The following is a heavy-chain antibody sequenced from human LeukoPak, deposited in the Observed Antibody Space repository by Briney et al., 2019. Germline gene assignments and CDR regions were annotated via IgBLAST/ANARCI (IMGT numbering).Heavy chain of an antibody. J-gene: IGHJ4*02. V-gene: IGHV3-23*01. CDR3: AKVGSSGWHFDY. Sequence: GGSLRLSCAVSGFTFSSYAMRWVRQAPGKGLEWVSAISGSGGSTYYADSVKGRVTISRDNSKNTLYLQMNSLRAEDTAVYYCAKVGSSGWHFDYWGQGTLVTVSS. CDR2: ISGSGGST. CDR1: GFTFSSYA. D-gene: IGHD6-19*01.